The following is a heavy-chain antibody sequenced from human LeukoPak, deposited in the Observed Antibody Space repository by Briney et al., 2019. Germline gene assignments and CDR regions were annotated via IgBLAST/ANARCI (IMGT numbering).Heavy chain of an antibody. CDR3: ASHYYGSGSENWFGP. J-gene: IGHJ5*02. CDR1: GGSVSSGSYY. D-gene: IGHD3-10*01. CDR2: IYYSGST. Sequence: SETLSLTCTVSGGSVSSGSYYWSWIRQPPGKGLEWIGCIYYSGSTNYNPSLKSRVTISVDTSKNQFSLRLSSVTAADTAVYYCASHYYGSGSENWFGPWGQGTLVTVSS. V-gene: IGHV4-61*01.